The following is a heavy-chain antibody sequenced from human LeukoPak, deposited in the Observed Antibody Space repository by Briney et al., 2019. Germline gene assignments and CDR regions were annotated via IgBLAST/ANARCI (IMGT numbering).Heavy chain of an antibody. J-gene: IGHJ4*02. CDR1: GGSISSGGYY. CDR2: IYYSGST. Sequence: SQTLSLTCTVSGGSISSGGYYWIWIRQHPGKGLEWIGYIYYSGSTYYNPSLKSRVTISVDTSKNQFSLKLSSVPAADTAVYYCASSGYGSVIDYWGQGTLVTVSS. V-gene: IGHV4-31*03. CDR3: ASSGYGSVIDY. D-gene: IGHD3-10*01.